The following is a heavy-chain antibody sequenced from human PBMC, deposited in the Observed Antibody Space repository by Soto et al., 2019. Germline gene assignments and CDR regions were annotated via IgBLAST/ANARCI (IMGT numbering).Heavy chain of an antibody. CDR2: IKQDGSEK. Sequence: GGSLRLSCAASGFTFSSYWMSWVRQAPGKGLEWVANIKQDGSEKYYVDSVKGRFTISRDNAKNSLYLQMNSLRAEDTAVYYCARDSLARRITIFGVVISFYYYYYMDVWGKGTTVTVSS. V-gene: IGHV3-7*01. J-gene: IGHJ6*03. CDR3: ARDSLARRITIFGVVISFYYYYYMDV. CDR1: GFTFSSYW. D-gene: IGHD3-3*01.